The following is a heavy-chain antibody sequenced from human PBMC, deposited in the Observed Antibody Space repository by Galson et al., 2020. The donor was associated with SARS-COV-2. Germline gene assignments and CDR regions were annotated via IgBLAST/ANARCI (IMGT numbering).Heavy chain of an antibody. Sequence: ASVKVSCKASGYTFTTYPMHWVRQAPGQRPEWMGRINADNANTKYSQKFQGRVTITCDTSASTAYMELNSLRSEDTAVYYCARVANWGFRERGYFGYWGQGTPVTVSS. CDR1: GYTFTTYP. CDR3: ARVANWGFRERGYFGY. V-gene: IGHV1-3*01. J-gene: IGHJ4*02. D-gene: IGHD7-27*01. CDR2: INADNANT.